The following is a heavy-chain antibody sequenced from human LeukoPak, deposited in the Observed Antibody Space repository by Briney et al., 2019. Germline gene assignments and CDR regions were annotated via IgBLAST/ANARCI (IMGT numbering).Heavy chain of an antibody. J-gene: IGHJ5*02. CDR2: INYSGNT. D-gene: IGHD3-16*02. Sequence: SETLSLTCSVGSGSIGSGNDYWGWVRQPLGKGLEYIGSINYSGNTYFNPSLKSRVTISVDTSKNHFSLKLNTVTAADSAVYFCVRIIPGEYQLLSCDPWGQGILVTVSS. CDR3: VRIIPGEYQLLSCDP. V-gene: IGHV4-39*02. CDR1: SGSIGSGNDY.